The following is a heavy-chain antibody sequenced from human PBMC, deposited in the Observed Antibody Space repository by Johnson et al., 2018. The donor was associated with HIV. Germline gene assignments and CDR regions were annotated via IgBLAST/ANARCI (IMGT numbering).Heavy chain of an antibody. J-gene: IGHJ3*02. CDR3: TDYNFWTKRAFDI. V-gene: IGHV3-15*01. CDR2: IKSKTDGGTT. Sequence: EVQLVESGGGLVKPGGSLRLSCAASGFTFSYAWMNWVRQAPGKGLEWVGRIKSKTDGGTTDYAAPVKGRFSISRDDSKNTLYLQMNSLKIEYTAVYYCTDYNFWTKRAFDIWGQGTMVTVSS. CDR1: GFTFSYAW. D-gene: IGHD3-3*01.